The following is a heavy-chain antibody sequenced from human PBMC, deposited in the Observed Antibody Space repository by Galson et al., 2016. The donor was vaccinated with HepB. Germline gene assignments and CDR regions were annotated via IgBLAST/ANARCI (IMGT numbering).Heavy chain of an antibody. CDR3: AKEYMTPWGAFGP. J-gene: IGHJ5*02. V-gene: IGHV3-23*01. D-gene: IGHD3-16*01. CDR1: GFAFRSFA. Sequence: SLRLSCAASGFAFRSFAMSWVRQAPGSGLQWVSPISGVDGGTYYAASVKGRFTISRDDSRDTLYLQMNSLSVEDTAVYYWAKEYMTPWGAFGPWGQGTLVAVS. CDR2: ISGVDGGT.